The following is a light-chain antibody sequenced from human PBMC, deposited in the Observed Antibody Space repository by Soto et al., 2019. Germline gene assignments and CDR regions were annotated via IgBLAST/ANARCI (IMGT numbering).Light chain of an antibody. J-gene: IGLJ3*02. CDR3: SSYAGSTNWV. V-gene: IGLV2-8*01. CDR2: EVS. Sequence: QSALTQPPSASGSPGQSVTISCTGTSSDVGGYNYVSWYQQHPGKAPKLMIYEVSKRPSGVPDRFSGSKSGNTASLTVSGLQAEDEADYYCSSYAGSTNWVFGGGTTLTVL. CDR1: SSDVGGYNY.